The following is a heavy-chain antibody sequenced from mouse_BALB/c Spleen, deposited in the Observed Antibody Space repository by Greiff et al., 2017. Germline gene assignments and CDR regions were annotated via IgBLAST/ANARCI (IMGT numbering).Heavy chain of an antibody. CDR1: GYAFTNYL. D-gene: IGHD2-4*01. CDR2: INPGSGGT. Sequence: QVQLKQSGAELVRPGTSVKVSCKASGYAFTNYLIEWVKQRPGQGLEWIGVINPGSGGTNYNEKFKGKATLTADKSSSTAYMQLSSLTSDDSAVYFCAREGYDYDENYFDYWGQGTTLTVSS. V-gene: IGHV1-54*01. J-gene: IGHJ2*01. CDR3: AREGYDYDENYFDY.